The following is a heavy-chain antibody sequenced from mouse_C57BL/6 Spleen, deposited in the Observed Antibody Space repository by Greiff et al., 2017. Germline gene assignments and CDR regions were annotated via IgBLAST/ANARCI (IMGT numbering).Heavy chain of an antibody. V-gene: IGHV1-82*01. CDR1: GYAFSSSW. J-gene: IGHJ3*01. CDR3: AKYSNYEAWFAY. Sequence: QVQLQQSGPELVKPGASVKISCKASGYAFSSSWMNWVKQRPGKGLEWIGRIYPGDGDTNYNGKFKGKATLTADKSSSTAYMPLSSLTSEDSAVYFCAKYSNYEAWFAYWGQGTLVTVSA. D-gene: IGHD2-5*01. CDR2: IYPGDGDT.